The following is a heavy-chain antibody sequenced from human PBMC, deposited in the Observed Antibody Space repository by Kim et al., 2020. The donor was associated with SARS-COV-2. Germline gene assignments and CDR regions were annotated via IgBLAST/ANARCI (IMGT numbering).Heavy chain of an antibody. V-gene: IGHV4-31*03. J-gene: IGHJ3*02. CDR3: ARAYDFWSGNSNNDAFDI. CDR1: GGPMSSGGYH. D-gene: IGHD3-3*01. CDR2: IYYSGST. Sequence: SETLSLTCTVSGGPMSSGGYHWNWIRQHPGRGLEWIGYIYYSGSTSYNPSLKSRVTMSVYTSENQFSLKLRSVTAADTAIYFCARAYDFWSGNSNNDAFDIWGPGTKVTVSS.